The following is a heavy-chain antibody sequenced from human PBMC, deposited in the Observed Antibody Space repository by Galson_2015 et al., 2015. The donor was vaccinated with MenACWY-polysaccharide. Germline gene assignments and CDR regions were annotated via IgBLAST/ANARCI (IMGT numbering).Heavy chain of an antibody. D-gene: IGHD6-19*01. Sequence: SVKVSCKASGYTFRSCDINWVRQATGQRLEWMGWMNPNSGNTGYAQKFQGRVTMTRNTSISTAYMELSSLTSEDTAVYYCARGRRDTAVAAPAAVLLDYWGQGILVTVSS. V-gene: IGHV1-8*01. CDR2: MNPNSGNT. CDR1: GYTFRSCD. CDR3: ARGRRDTAVAAPAAVLLDY. J-gene: IGHJ4*02.